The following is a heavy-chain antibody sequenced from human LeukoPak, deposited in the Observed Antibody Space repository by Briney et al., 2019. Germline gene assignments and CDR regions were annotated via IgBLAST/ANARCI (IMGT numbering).Heavy chain of an antibody. V-gene: IGHV4-4*07. J-gene: IGHJ4*02. CDR1: GGSIIRYY. Sequence: SETLSLTCTGSGGSIIRYYWSWIRQPAGKGLEGIGRIYTSGSTTYNASLKSRVSMSVATSKNQFSLKLSSVTAADTAVFYCARENSGSYREFDYWGQGTLVTVSS. D-gene: IGHD1-26*01. CDR2: IYTSGST. CDR3: ARENSGSYREFDY.